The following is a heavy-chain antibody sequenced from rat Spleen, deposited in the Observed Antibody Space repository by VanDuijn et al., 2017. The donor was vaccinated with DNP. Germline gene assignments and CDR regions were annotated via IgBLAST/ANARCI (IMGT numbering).Heavy chain of an antibody. CDR1: GFTFNNYW. Sequence: EVQLVESGGDLVQPGRSLKLSCVASGFTFNNYWMTWIRQVPGKGLEWVASITSSGGSTYYPDSVKGRFTISRDNAKNTLYLQMNSLRSEDTATYYCAREGAMDAWGQGTSVTVSS. CDR2: ITSSGGST. V-gene: IGHV5-31*01. CDR3: AREGAMDA. J-gene: IGHJ4*01.